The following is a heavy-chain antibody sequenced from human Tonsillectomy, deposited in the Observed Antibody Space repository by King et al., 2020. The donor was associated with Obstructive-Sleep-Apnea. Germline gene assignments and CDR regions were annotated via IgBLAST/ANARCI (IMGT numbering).Heavy chain of an antibody. CDR1: GFTFSSYG. CDR3: AKDLRAMVIRGAFDI. J-gene: IGHJ3*02. V-gene: IGHV3-30*18. Sequence: VQLVESGGGVVQPGRSLRLSCAASGFTFSSYGMHWVRQAPGKGLEWVAVISYDGRNKYYADSVKGRFTISRDNSKNTLYLQMNSLRAEDTAVYYCAKDLRAMVIRGAFDIWGQGTMVTVSS. D-gene: IGHD5-18*01. CDR2: ISYDGRNK.